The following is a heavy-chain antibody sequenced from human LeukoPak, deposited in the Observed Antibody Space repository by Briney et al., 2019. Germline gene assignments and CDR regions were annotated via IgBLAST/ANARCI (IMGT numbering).Heavy chain of an antibody. CDR1: GFTFSSYA. D-gene: IGHD2-15*01. CDR3: ARVASVVVVAATPYYFDF. V-gene: IGHV3-30*04. Sequence: GGSLRLSCAASGFTFSSYAMHWVRQAPGKGLEWVAVISYDGSNKYYADSVKGRFTISRDNSKNTLYLQMNSLRAEDTAVYYCARVASVVVVAATPYYFDFWGQGTLVTVPS. J-gene: IGHJ4*02. CDR2: ISYDGSNK.